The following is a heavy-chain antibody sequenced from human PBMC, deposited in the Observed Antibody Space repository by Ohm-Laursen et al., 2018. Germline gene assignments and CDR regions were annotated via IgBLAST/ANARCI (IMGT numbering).Heavy chain of an antibody. J-gene: IGHJ4*02. CDR2: INHSGST. D-gene: IGHD6-19*01. Sequence: GTLSLTCAVYGGSFSGYYWSWIRQPPGKGLEWIREINHSGSTNYNPSLKSRVTISVDTSKNQFSLKLSSVTAADTAVYYCARGRVVGIAVAGTLFDYWGQGTLVTVSS. V-gene: IGHV4-34*01. CDR1: GGSFSGYY. CDR3: ARGRVVGIAVAGTLFDY.